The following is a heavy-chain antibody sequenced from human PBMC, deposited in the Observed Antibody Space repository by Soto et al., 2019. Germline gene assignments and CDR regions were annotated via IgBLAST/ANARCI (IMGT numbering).Heavy chain of an antibody. V-gene: IGHV1-69*02. Sequence: QVQLVQSGAEVKKPGSSVKVSCTASGGTFTSLTMSWVRQAPGQGLEWMGRHIPIFGIANYAQKFQGRVTITADKSTNTSYMELSSPSSEDTAIYYCASPIVGPTNWGQGTLVTVSS. CDR3: ASPIVGPTN. D-gene: IGHD1-26*01. J-gene: IGHJ4*02. CDR1: GGTFTSLT. CDR2: HIPIFGIA.